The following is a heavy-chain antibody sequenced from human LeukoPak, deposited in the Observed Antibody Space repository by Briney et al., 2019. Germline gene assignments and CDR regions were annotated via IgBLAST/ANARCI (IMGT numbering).Heavy chain of an antibody. D-gene: IGHD3-22*01. V-gene: IGHV4-4*07. CDR1: GGSISSYY. J-gene: IGHJ4*02. Sequence: SETLSLTCTVSGGSISSYYWSWIRQPAGKGLEWIGRIYTGGSTNYNPSLKSRVTMSVDTSKNQFTLKLSSVTAADTAVYYCARGTYYYNSSGYYPYFDYWGQGTLVTVSS. CDR2: IYTGGST. CDR3: ARGTYYYNSSGYYPYFDY.